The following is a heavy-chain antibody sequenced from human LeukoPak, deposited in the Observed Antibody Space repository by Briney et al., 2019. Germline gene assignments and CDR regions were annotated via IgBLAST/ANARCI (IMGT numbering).Heavy chain of an antibody. V-gene: IGHV5-51*01. CDR1: GYSFTSYW. Sequence: GESLKISCKGSGYSFTSYWIGWVRQMPGKGLEWMGIIYPSDSDTRYSPSFQGQVTISADKSISTAHLQWSSLKASDTAMYYCARMEGQHNDAFDIWGQGTMVTVSS. CDR3: ARMEGQHNDAFDI. J-gene: IGHJ3*02. D-gene: IGHD3-3*01. CDR2: IYPSDSDT.